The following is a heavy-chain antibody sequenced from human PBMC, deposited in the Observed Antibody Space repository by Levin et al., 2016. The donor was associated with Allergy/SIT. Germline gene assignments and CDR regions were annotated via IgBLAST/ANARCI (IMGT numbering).Heavy chain of an antibody. CDR3: VCDLGGRMGY. CDR2: LNEDGSFT. J-gene: IGHJ4*02. CDR1: GFTFSSYW. Sequence: GESLKISCAASGFTFSSYWMHWVRQVPGKGLVWVSRLNEDGSFTTYADSVKGRFTISRDNANSMLSLQMNSLRAEDTGVYYCVCDLGGRMGYWGQGTLVTVSS. V-gene: IGHV3-74*01. D-gene: IGHD1-26*01.